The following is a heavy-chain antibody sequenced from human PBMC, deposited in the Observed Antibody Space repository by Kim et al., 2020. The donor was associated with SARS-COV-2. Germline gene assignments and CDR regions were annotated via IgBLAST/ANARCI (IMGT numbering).Heavy chain of an antibody. J-gene: IGHJ4*01. Sequence: GGSLRLSCAPSGFTFSAYGMQWVRQAAVKGLEWVAVIYPDGSRVVYADSVKCRFTISRDNLKNTRYLQIDSLRAEDPGIYHCVSDQDGGYMGRWDGTDFWGYGTLVYVSS. D-gene: IGHD6-25*01. CDR1: GFTFSAYG. CDR2: IYPDGSRV. CDR3: VSDQDGGYMGRWDGTDF. V-gene: IGHV3-33*01.